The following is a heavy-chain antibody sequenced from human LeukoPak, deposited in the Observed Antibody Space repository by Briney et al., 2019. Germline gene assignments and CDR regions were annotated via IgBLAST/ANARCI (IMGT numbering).Heavy chain of an antibody. Sequence: SETLSLTCAVYGGSFSGYYWSWIRQPPGKGLEWIGEINHSGSTNYNPSLKSRVTISVDTSKNQFSLKLSSVTAADTAVYYCARGRGAVAYYFDYWGQGTLVTVSS. V-gene: IGHV4-34*01. D-gene: IGHD6-19*01. J-gene: IGHJ4*02. CDR2: INHSGST. CDR1: GGSFSGYY. CDR3: ARGRGAVAYYFDY.